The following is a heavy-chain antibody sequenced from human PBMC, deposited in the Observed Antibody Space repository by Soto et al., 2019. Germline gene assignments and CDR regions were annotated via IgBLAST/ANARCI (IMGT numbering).Heavy chain of an antibody. Sequence: ASVKVSCKTSGYTFTDYDINWVRQAPGQGLEWMGWVSPDNGNAGYAQHFQGRVTLTSDTSISTAYMVLSSLTSEDTAVYYCEVTTGYWGQGTMVTVSS. CDR2: VSPDNGNA. J-gene: IGHJ4*02. CDR1: GYTFTDYD. V-gene: IGHV1-8*01. D-gene: IGHD2-21*02. CDR3: EVTTGY.